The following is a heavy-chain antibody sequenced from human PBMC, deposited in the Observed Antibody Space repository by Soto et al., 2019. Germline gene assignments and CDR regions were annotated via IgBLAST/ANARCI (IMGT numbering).Heavy chain of an antibody. CDR3: ARGFRWGMDV. V-gene: IGHV3-74*01. CDR1: GFTFSNYW. J-gene: IGHJ6*02. D-gene: IGHD2-15*01. Sequence: LRLSCAASGFTFSNYWFHWVRQTPGKGLMWVSRINGDGSNMFYADSVKGRFTISRDNAKNTLYLQMNSLRAEDTALYYCARGFRWGMDVWGQGTTVTVSS. CDR2: INGDGSNM.